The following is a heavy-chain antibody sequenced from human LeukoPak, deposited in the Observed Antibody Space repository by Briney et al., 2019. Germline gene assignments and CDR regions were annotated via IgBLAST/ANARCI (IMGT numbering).Heavy chain of an antibody. CDR3: VRESSAWELDY. CDR2: IWYDGSNK. Sequence: GGSLRLSCAASGFTFSSYGMHWVRQAPGKGLEWVAVIWYDGSNKYYADSVKGRFTISRDNSKNTLYLQMNSLRAEDTAVYYCVRESSAWELDYWGQGTLVTVSS. J-gene: IGHJ4*02. V-gene: IGHV3-33*01. D-gene: IGHD6-19*01. CDR1: GFTFSSYG.